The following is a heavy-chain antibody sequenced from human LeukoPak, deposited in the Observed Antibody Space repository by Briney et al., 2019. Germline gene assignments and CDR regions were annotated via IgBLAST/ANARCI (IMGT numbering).Heavy chain of an antibody. V-gene: IGHV3-7*01. D-gene: IGHD5-24*01. CDR1: GLTFSMYW. CDR2: IKPDRSQK. J-gene: IGHJ6*03. Sequence: GGSLRLSCAASGLTFSMYWMSWVRQAPGKGLEWVANIKPDRSQKYYVDSVKGRFTISRDNAKNSLYLQMNSLRAEDTAVYYCARVRDGYTSGDYYYFVDVWGKGTTVTVSS. CDR3: ARVRDGYTSGDYYYFVDV.